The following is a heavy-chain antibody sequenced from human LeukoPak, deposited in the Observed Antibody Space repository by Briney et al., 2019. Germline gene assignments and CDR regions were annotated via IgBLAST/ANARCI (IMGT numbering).Heavy chain of an antibody. CDR1: GYTFTSYG. CDR2: ISAYNGNT. Sequence: ASVKVSCKASGYTFTSYGISWVRQAPGQGLEWMGWISAYNGNTNYAQKLQGRVTMTTDTSTSTAYMELRSLRSDDTAVYYCAGDLGYSSSWGFDYWGQGTLVTVSS. V-gene: IGHV1-18*01. J-gene: IGHJ4*02. D-gene: IGHD6-13*01. CDR3: AGDLGYSSSWGFDY.